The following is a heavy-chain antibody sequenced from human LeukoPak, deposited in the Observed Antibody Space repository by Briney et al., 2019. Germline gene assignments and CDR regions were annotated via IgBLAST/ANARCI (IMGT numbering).Heavy chain of an antibody. CDR2: IYYSGST. CDR3: ARTPFDP. V-gene: IGHV4-39*07. Sequence: SETLSLTCTVSGGSISSSSYYWGWIRQPPGKGLEWIGSIYYSGSTHYNPSLKSRVTISVDTSKNQFSLKLSSVTAADTAVYYCARTPFDPWGQGTLVTVSS. CDR1: GGSISSSSYY. J-gene: IGHJ5*02. D-gene: IGHD2-15*01.